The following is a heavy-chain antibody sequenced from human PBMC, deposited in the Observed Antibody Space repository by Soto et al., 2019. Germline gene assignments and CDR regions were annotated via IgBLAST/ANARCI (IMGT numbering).Heavy chain of an antibody. J-gene: IGHJ4*02. CDR3: ARDSPKQGYCTNGVCYSPAGSFDY. D-gene: IGHD2-8*01. Sequence: VQVSCKASGGTFSSYAISWVRQAPGQGLEWMGGIIPIFGTANYAQKFQGRVTITADESTSTAHMELSSLRSEDTAVYYCARDSPKQGYCTNGVCYSPAGSFDYWGQGTLVTVSS. CDR2: IIPIFGTA. V-gene: IGHV1-69*13. CDR1: GGTFSSYA.